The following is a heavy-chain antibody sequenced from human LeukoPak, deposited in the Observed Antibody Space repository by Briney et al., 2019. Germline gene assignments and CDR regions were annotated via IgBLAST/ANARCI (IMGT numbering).Heavy chain of an antibody. CDR2: ISVSGAKT. CDR3: AKDSAL. V-gene: IGHV3-23*01. CDR1: GFTFSSYD. Sequence: GGSLRLSCAASGFTFSSYDMRWVRQAPGKGLEWVSSISVSGAKTYYADPVKGRFTISRDNSKNTLDLHMYSLTVDDTAVYYCAKDSALWGQGTLVTVSP. J-gene: IGHJ4*02.